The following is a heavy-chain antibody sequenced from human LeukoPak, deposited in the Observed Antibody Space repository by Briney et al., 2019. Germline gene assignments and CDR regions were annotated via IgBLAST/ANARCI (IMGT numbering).Heavy chain of an antibody. J-gene: IGHJ6*03. V-gene: IGHV1-2*02. D-gene: IGHD3-3*01. Sequence: ASVNVPCKASGYTFTGYYMHWVRQAPGQGLEWMGWINPNSGGTNYAQKCQGRVTMTRDTSISTAYMELSRLRSDDTAVYYCARDRRGFYDFWSGPLDLYYYYMDVWGKGTTVTVSS. CDR2: INPNSGGT. CDR3: ARDRRGFYDFWSGPLDLYYYYMDV. CDR1: GYTFTGYY.